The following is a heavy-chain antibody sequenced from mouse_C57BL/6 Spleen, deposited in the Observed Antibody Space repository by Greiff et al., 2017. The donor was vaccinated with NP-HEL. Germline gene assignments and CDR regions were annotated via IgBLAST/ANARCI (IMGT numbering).Heavy chain of an antibody. J-gene: IGHJ1*03. V-gene: IGHV14-4*01. CDR2: IDPENGDP. CDR3: TTYYYGSSYAYWYFDV. Sequence: VQLQQSGAELVRPGASVKLSCTASGFNIKDDYMHWVKQRPEQGLEWIGWIDPENGDPEYASKFQGTATITADTSSNTAYLQLSSLTSEDTAVYYCTTYYYGSSYAYWYFDVWGTGTTVTVSS. CDR1: GFNIKDDY. D-gene: IGHD1-1*01.